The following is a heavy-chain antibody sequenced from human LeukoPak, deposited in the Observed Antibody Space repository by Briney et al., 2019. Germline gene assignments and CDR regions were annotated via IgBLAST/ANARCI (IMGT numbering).Heavy chain of an antibody. CDR3: ASFTGEYDILTGYYPDAFDI. Sequence: SGTLSLTCAVSGGSISSSNWWSWVRQPPGKGLEWIGEIYHSGSTNYNPSLKSRVTISVDKSKNQFSLKLSSVTAADTAVYYCASFTGEYDILTGYYPDAFDIWGQGTMVTVSS. CDR2: IYHSGST. J-gene: IGHJ3*02. V-gene: IGHV4-4*02. CDR1: GGSISSSNW. D-gene: IGHD3-9*01.